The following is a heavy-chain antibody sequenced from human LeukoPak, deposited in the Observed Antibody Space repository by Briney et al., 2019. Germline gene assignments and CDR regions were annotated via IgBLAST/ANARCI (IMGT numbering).Heavy chain of an antibody. CDR3: ARGYGLGPYGMDV. CDR1: GYTFTCYY. J-gene: IGHJ6*02. V-gene: IGHV1-2*02. D-gene: IGHD3-16*01. Sequence: GASVNLSFNASGYTFTCYYMYWVRHAPGQGQERMGWINPNSGGTNYAQKFQGRVTMTRDTSISTAYMELSRLRSDDAAVYYCARGYGLGPYGMDVWGQGTTVTVSS. CDR2: INPNSGGT.